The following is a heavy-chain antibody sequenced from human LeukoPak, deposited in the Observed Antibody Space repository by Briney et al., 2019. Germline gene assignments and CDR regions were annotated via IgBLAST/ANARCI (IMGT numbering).Heavy chain of an antibody. Sequence: ASVKVSFKASGYTFTGYYMHWVRQAPGQGGEWMGWINPNSGGTNYAQKFQGRVTMTRDTSISTAYMELSRLRSDDTAVYYCARDRDSGSYYDFDYWGQGTLVTVSS. V-gene: IGHV1-2*02. CDR2: INPNSGGT. CDR1: GYTFTGYY. J-gene: IGHJ4*02. D-gene: IGHD1-26*01. CDR3: ARDRDSGSYYDFDY.